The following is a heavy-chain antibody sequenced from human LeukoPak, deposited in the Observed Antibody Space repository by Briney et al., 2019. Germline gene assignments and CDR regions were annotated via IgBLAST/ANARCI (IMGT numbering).Heavy chain of an antibody. J-gene: IGHJ4*02. D-gene: IGHD3-16*01. CDR1: GGSISGYY. Sequence: SETLSLTCTVSGGSISGYYWSWIRQPAGKGLEWIGRIYTSGSTNYNPSLKSRVTMSVDTSKNQFSLKLSSVTAADTAVYYCARLNLSGELWAFDYWGQGTLVTVSS. CDR3: ARLNLSGELWAFDY. V-gene: IGHV4-4*07. CDR2: IYTSGST.